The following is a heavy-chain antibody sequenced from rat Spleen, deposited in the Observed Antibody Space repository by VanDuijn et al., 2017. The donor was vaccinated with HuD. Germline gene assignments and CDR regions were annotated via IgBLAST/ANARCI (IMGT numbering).Heavy chain of an antibody. J-gene: IGHJ2*01. CDR2: IQSGGST. CDR3: ARWPSTGSGFDY. V-gene: IGHV2-27*01. D-gene: IGHD5-1*01. Sequence: QVQLKESESDLVQPSQTLSLTCTVSGFSLTSYHVHWVRQSPGKGLEWMGRIQSGGSTDYNSALKSRLSISRDTSKSQVFLKMNSLQTEDTAMYFCARWPSTGSGFDYWGQGVMVTVSS. CDR1: GFSLTSYH.